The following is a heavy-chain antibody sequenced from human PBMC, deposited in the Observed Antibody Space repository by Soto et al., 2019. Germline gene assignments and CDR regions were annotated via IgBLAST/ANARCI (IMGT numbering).Heavy chain of an antibody. CDR3: AKAVESSSWWKNYGMDV. V-gene: IGHV3-23*01. J-gene: IGHJ6*02. CDR2: ISGSGGRT. Sequence: SWAASGFTFSSYAMNWVRQAPGKGLEWVSGISGSGGRTNYADSVKGRFTISRDNSQNTLYLQMNSLRAEDTAVYYCAKAVESSSWWKNYGMDVWGQGTTVTVS. CDR1: GFTFSSYA. D-gene: IGHD6-13*01.